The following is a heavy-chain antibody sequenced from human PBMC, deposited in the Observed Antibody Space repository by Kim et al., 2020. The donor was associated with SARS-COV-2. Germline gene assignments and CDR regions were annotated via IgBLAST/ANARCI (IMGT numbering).Heavy chain of an antibody. CDR3: AKDSVDSSGYYPLDY. CDR2: ISYDGSNK. CDR1: GFTFSSYG. D-gene: IGHD3-22*01. J-gene: IGHJ4*02. Sequence: GGSLRLSCAASGFTFSSYGMHWVRQAPGKGLEWVAVISYDGSNKYYADSVKGRFTISRDNSKNTLYLQMNSLRAEDTAVYYCAKDSVDSSGYYPLDYWGQGTLVTVSS. V-gene: IGHV3-30*18.